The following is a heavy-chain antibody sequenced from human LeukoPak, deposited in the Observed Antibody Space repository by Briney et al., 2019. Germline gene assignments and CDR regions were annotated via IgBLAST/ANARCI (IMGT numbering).Heavy chain of an antibody. Sequence: GGSLRLSCAASGFTFSSYWMSWVRQAPGKGLEWVANIKQDGSEKYYVDSVKGRFTISRDNAKNSLYLQMNSLRAEDTAVYYCARDTRIQLWLSAFDIWGQGTMVTVSS. V-gene: IGHV3-7*01. J-gene: IGHJ3*02. CDR2: IKQDGSEK. D-gene: IGHD5-18*01. CDR3: ARDTRIQLWLSAFDI. CDR1: GFTFSSYW.